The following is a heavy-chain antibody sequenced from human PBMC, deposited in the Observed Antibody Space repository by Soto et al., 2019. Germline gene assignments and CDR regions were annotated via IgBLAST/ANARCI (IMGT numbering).Heavy chain of an antibody. D-gene: IGHD4-4*01. CDR1: GFTFSSYG. Sequence: GGSLRLSCAASGFTFSSYGMHWVRQAPGKGLEWVAVIWYDGSNKYYADSVKGRFTISRDNSKNTLYLQMNSLRAEDTAVYYCARCGGRGKHDYINGPNFYFDYWGQGTLVTVSS. V-gene: IGHV3-33*01. CDR3: ARCGGRGKHDYINGPNFYFDY. CDR2: IWYDGSNK. J-gene: IGHJ4*02.